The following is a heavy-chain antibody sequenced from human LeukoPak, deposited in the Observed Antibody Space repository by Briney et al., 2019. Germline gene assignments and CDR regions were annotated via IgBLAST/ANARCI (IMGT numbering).Heavy chain of an antibody. J-gene: IGHJ4*02. D-gene: IGHD6-13*01. V-gene: IGHV1-8*03. CDR3: ARGRRSSSFVFFVY. Sequence: ASVKVSCKASGYTFTSYDINWVRQATGQGLEWMGWMNPNSGNTGYAQKFQDRVTITRNTSISTAYMELSSLRSEDTAVYYCARGRRSSSFVFFVYWGQGTLVTVSS. CDR2: MNPNSGNT. CDR1: GYTFTSYD.